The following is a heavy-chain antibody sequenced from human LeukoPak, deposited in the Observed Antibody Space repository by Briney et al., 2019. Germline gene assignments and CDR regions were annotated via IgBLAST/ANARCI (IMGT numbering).Heavy chain of an antibody. CDR3: ARDCSGGSCYRGTIDY. CDR2: ISWNSGSI. J-gene: IGHJ4*02. D-gene: IGHD2-15*01. Sequence: GGSLRLSCAASGFTFDDYAMHWVRQAPGKGLEWVSGISWNSGSIGYADSVKGRFTISRDNAKNSLYLQMNSLRAEDTAVYYCARDCSGGSCYRGTIDYWGQGTLVTVSS. CDR1: GFTFDDYA. V-gene: IGHV3-9*01.